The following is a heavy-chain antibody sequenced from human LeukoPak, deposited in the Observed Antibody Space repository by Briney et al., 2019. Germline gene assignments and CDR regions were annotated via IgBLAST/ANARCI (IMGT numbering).Heavy chain of an antibody. CDR1: GGTFSRYT. J-gene: IGHJ5*02. CDR3: ARGVVLGPFDP. Sequence: ASVKVSCKASGGTFSRYTLNWVRQAPGQGLEWMGGISPLFGSAKYAQKFQGRVTITADESTSTAYMELRSLRSDDTAVYYCARGVVLGPFDPWGQGTLVTVSS. CDR2: ISPLFGSA. V-gene: IGHV1-69*01. D-gene: IGHD2-21*01.